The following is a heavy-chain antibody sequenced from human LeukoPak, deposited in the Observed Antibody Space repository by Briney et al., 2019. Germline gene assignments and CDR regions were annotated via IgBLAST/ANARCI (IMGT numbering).Heavy chain of an antibody. CDR1: GFTISSYW. J-gene: IGHJ6*02. V-gene: IGHV3-7*03. Sequence: GGSLRLSCAASGFTISSYWMSWVRQTPGKGLEWVANIKQDGGEKYYVDSVKGRFTISRDNAKNSLYLQMNSLRAEDTAVYYCARYSGSYEVNYYYYYGMDVWGQGTTVTVSS. CDR2: IKQDGGEK. CDR3: ARYSGSYEVNYYYYYGMDV. D-gene: IGHD1-26*01.